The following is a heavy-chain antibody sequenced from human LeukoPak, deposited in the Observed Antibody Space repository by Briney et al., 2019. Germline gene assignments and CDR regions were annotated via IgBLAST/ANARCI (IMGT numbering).Heavy chain of an antibody. D-gene: IGHD4/OR15-4a*01. J-gene: IGHJ6*03. CDR1: GFNFRNYG. CDR2: IQYDGTKK. CDR3: AKNILTMTIDYMDD. V-gene: IGHV3-30*02. Sequence: GGSLRLSCAASGFNFRNYGIHWDCQAPGKGLEWVTFIQYDGTKKYYADSVKGRFTISRYNSKNTLYLQMNSLRPEDTALYYCAKNILTMTIDYMDDWGKGTTVTVSS.